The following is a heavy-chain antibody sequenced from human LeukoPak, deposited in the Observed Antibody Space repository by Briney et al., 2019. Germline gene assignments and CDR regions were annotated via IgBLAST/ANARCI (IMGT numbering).Heavy chain of an antibody. D-gene: IGHD3/OR15-3a*01. CDR3: ARDLRTGYFSDY. J-gene: IGHJ4*02. Sequence: KTGGSLRLSCAASGFTFSNYTMNWVRQAPGKGLEWVSSISGSSRYIYYADSMKGRFTISRDNAKNSLYLQLNSLRAEDTAVYYCARDLRTGYFSDYWGQGTLVTVSS. CDR1: GFTFSNYT. CDR2: ISGSSRYI. V-gene: IGHV3-21*01.